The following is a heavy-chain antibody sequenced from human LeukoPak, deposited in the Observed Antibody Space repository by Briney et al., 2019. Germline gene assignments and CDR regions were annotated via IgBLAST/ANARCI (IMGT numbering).Heavy chain of an antibody. CDR3: ARDTGASGIDISSWFDP. V-gene: IGHV4-39*07. D-gene: IGHD3-9*01. CDR2: IYYSGST. J-gene: IGHJ5*02. CDR1: GGSISSSSYY. Sequence: PSETLSLTCTVSGGSISSSSYYWGWIRQPPGKGLEWIGSIYYSGSTYYNPSLKSRVTISVDTSKNQFSLKLSSVTAADTAVYYCARDTGASGIDISSWFDPWGQGTLVTVSS.